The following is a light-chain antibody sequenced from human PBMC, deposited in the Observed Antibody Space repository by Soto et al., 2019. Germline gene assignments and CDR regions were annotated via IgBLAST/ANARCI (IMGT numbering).Light chain of an antibody. CDR1: QNLSRN. CDR3: QHYDNWPHT. CDR2: GAS. J-gene: IGKJ2*01. Sequence: EVVMTQSPATLSVSPGERATLSCRASQNLSRNLAWYQQQPGQAPRLLIYGASTRATGIPARFSGSGSGTDFTITISSLQSEDFAVYYCQHYDNWPHTCGQGTKREIK. V-gene: IGKV3-15*01.